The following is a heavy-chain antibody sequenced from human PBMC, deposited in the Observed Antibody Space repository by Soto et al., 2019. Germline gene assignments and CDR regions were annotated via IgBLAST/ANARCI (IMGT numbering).Heavy chain of an antibody. CDR2: IYHSGST. Sequence: SETLSLTCAVYGGSISSNKWWSWVRQPPRKGPEWIGEIYHSGSTNYNPSLKSRVTISLDKSKNQFSLKLTSVTAADSAVYYCARDDHIVVVPTSLGAMAVWGQGTTVTVSS. CDR3: ARDDHIVVVPTSLGAMAV. V-gene: IGHV4-4*02. CDR1: GGSISSNKW. D-gene: IGHD2-2*01. J-gene: IGHJ6*02.